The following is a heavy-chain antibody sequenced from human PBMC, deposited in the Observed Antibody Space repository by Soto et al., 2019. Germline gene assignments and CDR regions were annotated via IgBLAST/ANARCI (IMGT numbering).Heavy chain of an antibody. CDR1: GFTFSSYG. Sequence: QVQLVESGGGVVQPGRSLRLSCAASGFTFSSYGMHWVRQAPGKGLEWVAVISYDGSNKYYADSVKGRFTISRDNSKNTLYLQMNSLRAEDTAVYYCAKVSYGSGSYSPPGYYYGMDVWGQGTTVTVPS. CDR2: ISYDGSNK. V-gene: IGHV3-30*18. D-gene: IGHD3-10*01. J-gene: IGHJ6*02. CDR3: AKVSYGSGSYSPPGYYYGMDV.